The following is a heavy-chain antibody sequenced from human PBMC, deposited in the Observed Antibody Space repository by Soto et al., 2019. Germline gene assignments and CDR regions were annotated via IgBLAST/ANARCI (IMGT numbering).Heavy chain of an antibody. CDR3: ARHHTTLYYYYYMDV. J-gene: IGHJ6*03. CDR2: IYYSGST. D-gene: IGHD1-1*01. Sequence: PSETLSLTCTVSGDSISSSRYHWGWIRQPPGKGLEWIGTIYYSGSTYYNPSLNSRVTISVDTSKNQFALKLSSVTAADTAVHYCARHHTTLYYYYYMDVWGKGTTVT. CDR1: GDSISSSRYH. V-gene: IGHV4-39*01.